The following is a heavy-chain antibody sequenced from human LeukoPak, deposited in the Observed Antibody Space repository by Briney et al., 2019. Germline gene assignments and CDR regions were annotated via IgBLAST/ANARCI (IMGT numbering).Heavy chain of an antibody. J-gene: IGHJ4*02. CDR3: ARDSWMGIQLWVYFDY. Sequence: ASVKVSCKASGYTFTSYDINWVRQATGQGLEWMGWMNPNSGNTGYAQKFQGRVTMTRDTSISTAYMELSRLRSDDTAVYYCARDSWMGIQLWVYFDYWGQGTLATVSS. V-gene: IGHV1-8*01. D-gene: IGHD5-18*01. CDR2: MNPNSGNT. CDR1: GYTFTSYD.